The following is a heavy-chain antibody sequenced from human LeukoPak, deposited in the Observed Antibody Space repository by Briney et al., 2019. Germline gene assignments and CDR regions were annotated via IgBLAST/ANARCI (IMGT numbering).Heavy chain of an antibody. V-gene: IGHV5-51*01. Sequence: GESLKISCKGSGYSFTSYWIGWVRQMPGKGLEWMGIIYPGDSDTRYSPSFQGQVTISADKSISTAYLQWSSLKASDTAMYYRARLTSSTYYYDSSGFGYFDYWGQGTLVTVSS. CDR3: ARLTSSTYYYDSSGFGYFDY. CDR1: GYSFTSYW. D-gene: IGHD3-22*01. J-gene: IGHJ4*02. CDR2: IYPGDSDT.